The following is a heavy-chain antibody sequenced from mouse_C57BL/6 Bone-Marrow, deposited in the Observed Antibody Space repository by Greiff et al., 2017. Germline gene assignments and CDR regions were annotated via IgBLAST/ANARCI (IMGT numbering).Heavy chain of an antibody. CDR2: ISSGSSTI. V-gene: IGHV5-17*01. Sequence: EVQLQESGGGLVKPGGSLKLSCAASGFTFSDYGMHWVRQAPEKGLEWVAYISSGSSTIYYADTVKGRFTISRDNAKNTLFLQRTSLRSEDTAMYYCARWFLNWDFDVWGTETTVTVSS. J-gene: IGHJ1*03. D-gene: IGHD2-2*01. CDR1: GFTFSDYG. CDR3: ARWFLNWDFDV.